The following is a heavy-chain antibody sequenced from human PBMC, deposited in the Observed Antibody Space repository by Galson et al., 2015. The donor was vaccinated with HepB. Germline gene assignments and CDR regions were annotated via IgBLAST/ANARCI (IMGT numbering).Heavy chain of an antibody. Sequence: SVKVSCKASGYTFTNYFMHWVRQAPGQGLEWLGWINPNSGGTNYAQKFQGWVTMTRDTSISTAYIELSRLRSNDTAVYYCARFSGWADRTFDIWGQGTMVTVSS. CDR3: ARFSGWADRTFDI. CDR1: GYTFTNYF. D-gene: IGHD1-14*01. J-gene: IGHJ3*02. V-gene: IGHV1-2*04. CDR2: INPNSGGT.